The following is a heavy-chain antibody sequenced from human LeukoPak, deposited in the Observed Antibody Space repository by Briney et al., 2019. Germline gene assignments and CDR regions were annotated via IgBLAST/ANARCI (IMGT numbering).Heavy chain of an antibody. CDR3: TRDLCSSTSCYPYYYYMDV. Sequence: LRLSCTASGFTFGDYAMSWFRQAPGKGMEWVGFIRSKAYGGTTEYAASVKGRFTISRDDSKSIAYLQMNSLKTEDTAVYYCTRDLCSSTSCYPYYYYMDVWGKGTTVTVSS. CDR1: GFTFGDYA. D-gene: IGHD2-2*01. CDR2: IRSKAYGGTT. J-gene: IGHJ6*03. V-gene: IGHV3-49*03.